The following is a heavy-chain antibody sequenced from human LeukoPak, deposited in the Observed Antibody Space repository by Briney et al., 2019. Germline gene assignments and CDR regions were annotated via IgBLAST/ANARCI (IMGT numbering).Heavy chain of an antibody. Sequence: SETLSLTCTVSGDSISSSYWNWIRQPAGKGLEWIGRIYTSGSTNYNPSFKSRVTMSVDTSKNHFSLKLSSVTAADTAVYYCARGEAAGSPSWGQGTLVTVSS. D-gene: IGHD6-13*01. CDR2: IYTSGST. J-gene: IGHJ5*02. CDR3: ARGEAAGSPS. CDR1: GDSISSSY. V-gene: IGHV4-4*07.